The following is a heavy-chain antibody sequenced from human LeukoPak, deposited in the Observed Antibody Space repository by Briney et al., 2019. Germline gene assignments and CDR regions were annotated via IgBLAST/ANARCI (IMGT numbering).Heavy chain of an antibody. CDR2: ISYDGSNK. V-gene: IGHV3-30*19. CDR3: AITAMGSYYFDY. J-gene: IGHJ4*02. Sequence: GGSLRLSCAASGFTFSSYGMHWVRQAPGKGLEWVAVISYDGSNKYYADSVKGRFTISRDNSKNTLYLQMNSLRAEDTAVYYCAITAMGSYYFDYWGQGTLVTVSS. D-gene: IGHD5-18*01. CDR1: GFTFSSYG.